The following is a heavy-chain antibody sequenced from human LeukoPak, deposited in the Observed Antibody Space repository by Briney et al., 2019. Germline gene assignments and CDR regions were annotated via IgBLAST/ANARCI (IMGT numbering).Heavy chain of an antibody. J-gene: IGHJ4*02. Sequence: ASVKVSCKASGYTFTSYGISWVRQAPGQGLEWMGWISTYNGNTNYAQKLQGRVTMTTDTSTSTAYMELRSLRSDDTAVYYCARVEGRGFYYGSGSYFKYWGQGTLVTVSS. CDR2: ISTYNGNT. CDR1: GYTFTSYG. CDR3: ARVEGRGFYYGSGSYFKY. V-gene: IGHV1-18*01. D-gene: IGHD3-10*01.